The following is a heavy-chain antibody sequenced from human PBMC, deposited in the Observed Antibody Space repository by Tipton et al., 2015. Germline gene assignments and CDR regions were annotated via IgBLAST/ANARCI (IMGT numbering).Heavy chain of an antibody. CDR3: ARRGSSSGNYYYGMDV. Sequence: QLVQSGPEVKKPGASVKVSCKASGYTFTSYYVHWVRQAPGQGLEWMGIINPSGGLTIYAQKFQGRVIMTRDTSTSTVYMEVSGLRSEDTAVYYCARRGSSSGNYYYGMDVWGQGTTVTVSS. D-gene: IGHD3-22*01. CDR1: GYTFTSYY. J-gene: IGHJ6*02. V-gene: IGHV1-46*01. CDR2: INPSGGLT.